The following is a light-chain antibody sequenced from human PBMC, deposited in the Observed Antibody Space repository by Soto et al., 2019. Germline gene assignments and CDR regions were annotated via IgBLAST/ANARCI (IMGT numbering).Light chain of an antibody. Sequence: QSALTQPRSVSGSPGQSVTISCTGSSSDVGGYNYVSWYQQQPGKAPKLLIYDVTIRTSGVSARFSGSKSGNTASLTISGLQAEDDADYYCCSYASSSSYVFGTGTKLTVL. CDR1: SSDVGGYNY. CDR2: DVT. V-gene: IGLV2-11*01. J-gene: IGLJ1*01. CDR3: CSYASSSSYV.